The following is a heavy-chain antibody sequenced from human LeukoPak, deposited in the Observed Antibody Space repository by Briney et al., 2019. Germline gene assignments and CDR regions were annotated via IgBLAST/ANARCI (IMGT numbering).Heavy chain of an antibody. Sequence: GGSLRLSCAASGFTFSSHWMGWVRQVPGKGLEWVAKIKQDGSEKYYVDSVEGRFTISRDNAKNSLYLQMSSLRAEDTAVYYCARDPLTLYNYYMDVWGKGTTVTVSS. J-gene: IGHJ6*03. CDR3: ARDPLTLYNYYMDV. V-gene: IGHV3-7*01. CDR2: IKQDGSEK. CDR1: GFTFSSHW. D-gene: IGHD3-9*01.